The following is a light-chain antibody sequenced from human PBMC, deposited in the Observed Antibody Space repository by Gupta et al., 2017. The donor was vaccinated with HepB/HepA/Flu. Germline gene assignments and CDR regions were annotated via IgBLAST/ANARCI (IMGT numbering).Light chain of an antibody. Sequence: EIVMTQSPATLSVSVGERATLSCRASQSVSSNLSWYQQKPGQAPRLLIYGASTRATGIPAWCSSSGCRNDITLTSSIQQSEYVAVYYCQKYNNWTGTFGGGTKVEIK. J-gene: IGKJ4*02. CDR3: QKYNNWTGT. CDR2: GAS. V-gene: IGKV3-15*01. CDR1: QSVSSN.